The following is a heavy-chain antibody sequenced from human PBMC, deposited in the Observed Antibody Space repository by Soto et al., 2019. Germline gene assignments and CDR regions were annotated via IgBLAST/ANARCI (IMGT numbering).Heavy chain of an antibody. CDR1: GGSVSGSYYY. Sequence: SETLSLTCAISGGSVSGSYYYWAWLRQSPGKGPEWIGSVFHTGFTSYNPSLESRVSVSVDTSKSQFSLKLSAVTASDTAVYYCATSQKGYNWNYFDHWGQGALVTVSS. CDR2: VFHTGFT. CDR3: ATSQKGYNWNYFDH. V-gene: IGHV4-39*01. J-gene: IGHJ4*02. D-gene: IGHD1-1*01.